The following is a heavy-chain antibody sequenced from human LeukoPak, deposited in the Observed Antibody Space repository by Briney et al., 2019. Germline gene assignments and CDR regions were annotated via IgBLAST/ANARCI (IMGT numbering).Heavy chain of an antibody. J-gene: IGHJ3*02. CDR3: ATGSRVFAFDI. V-gene: IGHV1-69*13. CDR2: IIPIFGPA. CDR1: GGTFSRFA. Sequence: SVKVSCKTSGGTFSRFAISWVRQAPGQGLEWMGGIIPIFGPANYAQKFQGRVTITADESTSTAYMELSSLRSDDTAVYYCATGSRVFAFDIWGQGTMVTVSS. D-gene: IGHD6-25*01.